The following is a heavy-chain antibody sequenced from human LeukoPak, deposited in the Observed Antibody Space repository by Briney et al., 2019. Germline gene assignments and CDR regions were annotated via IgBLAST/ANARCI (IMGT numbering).Heavy chain of an antibody. D-gene: IGHD4-17*01. Sequence: GASVNVSCKASGYTFTSYAMHWVRQAPGQRLEWMGWINAGNGNTKYSQKFQGRVTITRDTSASTAYMELSSLRSEDTAVYYCAREDYGDYVRAFDIWGQGTMVTVSS. V-gene: IGHV1-3*01. CDR3: AREDYGDYVRAFDI. J-gene: IGHJ3*02. CDR1: GYTFTSYA. CDR2: INAGNGNT.